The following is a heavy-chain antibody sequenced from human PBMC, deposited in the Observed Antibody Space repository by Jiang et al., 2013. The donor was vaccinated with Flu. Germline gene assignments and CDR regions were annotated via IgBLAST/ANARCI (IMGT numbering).Heavy chain of an antibody. Sequence: SQTLSLTCAISGDSVSGNRAPWNWIRQSPSRGLEWLGRTYYRSKWYYDYAVSVRGRIIINADTSKNQLSLILNSVTPEDTAVYYCARGFGYRTNFYAFDIWGQGTVVTVSS. CDR2: TYYRSKWYY. V-gene: IGHV6-1*01. CDR1: GDSVSGNRAP. CDR3: ARGFGYRTNFYAFDI. D-gene: IGHD6-13*01. J-gene: IGHJ3*02.